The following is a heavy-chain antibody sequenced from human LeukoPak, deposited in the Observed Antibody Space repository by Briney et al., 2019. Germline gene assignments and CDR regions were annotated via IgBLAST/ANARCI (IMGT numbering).Heavy chain of an antibody. CDR3: ARLEYSYGLGDY. Sequence: SETLSLTCTVSGGSISSSSYYWGWIRQPPGKGLEWIGSIYYSGTTYYNPSLKSRVTISVDTSKNQFSLKLSSVTAADTAVFYCARLEYSYGLGDYWGQGTLVTVSS. CDR2: IYYSGTT. J-gene: IGHJ4*02. CDR1: GGSISSSSYY. D-gene: IGHD5-18*01. V-gene: IGHV4-39*01.